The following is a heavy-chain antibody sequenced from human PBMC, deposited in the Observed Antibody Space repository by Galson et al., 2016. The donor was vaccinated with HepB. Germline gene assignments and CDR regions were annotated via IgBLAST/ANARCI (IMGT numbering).Heavy chain of an antibody. CDR1: GFSFRDYA. V-gene: IGHV3-23*01. CDR2: ISASGAST. CDR3: AKGRVPLAVAGALDF. D-gene: IGHD6-19*01. J-gene: IGHJ4*02. Sequence: LRLSCAASGFSFRDYAMTWVRQAPGKGLEWVSGISASGASTYYAEFVKGRFAISRDNSKNTLNLQMNSLRGEDTAVYYCAKGRVPLAVAGALDFWGQGTPLTVSS.